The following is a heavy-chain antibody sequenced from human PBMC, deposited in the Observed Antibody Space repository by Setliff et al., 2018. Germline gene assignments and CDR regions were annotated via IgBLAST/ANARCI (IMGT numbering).Heavy chain of an antibody. Sequence: GGSLRLSCAASGFRFSDLYMNWVRQTPGKGLEWVSTISGGGDSTYYADSVMGRVTISRDNSKNSLFLQMNSLRVDDTAIYYCAKDGVGPTFTYFFDYWGQGSQVTVSS. D-gene: IGHD1-26*01. CDR3: AKDGVGPTFTYFFDY. V-gene: IGHV3-23*01. CDR1: GFRFSDLY. CDR2: ISGGGDST. J-gene: IGHJ4*02.